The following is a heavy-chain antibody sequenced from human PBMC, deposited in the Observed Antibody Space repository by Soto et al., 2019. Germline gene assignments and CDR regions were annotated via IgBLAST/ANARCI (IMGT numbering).Heavy chain of an antibody. CDR3: ARDTVIAAYYYGMAV. Sequence: SETLSLTCTVSGGSVSSGSYYWNRIRQPPGKGLEWIGDIYYSGSTNYNPSLKSRVTISVDTSKNQFSLKLTSVTAADTAVYYCARDTVIAAYYYGMAVWGQGTTVTVSS. J-gene: IGHJ6*02. V-gene: IGHV4-61*01. D-gene: IGHD6-6*01. CDR1: GGSVSSGSYY. CDR2: IYYSGST.